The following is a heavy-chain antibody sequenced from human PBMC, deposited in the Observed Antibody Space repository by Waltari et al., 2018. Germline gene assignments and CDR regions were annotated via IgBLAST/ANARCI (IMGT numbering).Heavy chain of an antibody. CDR3: ASGRSTVTTPDYFDY. D-gene: IGHD4-4*01. CDR1: GYTFTSYG. CDR2: ISAYSGNT. Sequence: QVQLVQSGAEVKKPGASVKVSCKASGYTFTSYGISWVRQAPGQGLEWMGWISAYSGNTNYAQKLQGRVTMTTDTSTSTAYMELRSLGSDDTAVYYCASGRSTVTTPDYFDYWGQGTLVTVSS. V-gene: IGHV1-18*01. J-gene: IGHJ4*02.